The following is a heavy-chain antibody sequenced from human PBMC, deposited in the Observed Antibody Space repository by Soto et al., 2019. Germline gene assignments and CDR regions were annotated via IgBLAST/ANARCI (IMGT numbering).Heavy chain of an antibody. D-gene: IGHD6-13*01. J-gene: IGHJ2*01. CDR3: ARGWYSSSWQQHWYFDF. CDR2: IKQDGSEE. Sequence: SGGSLRLSCAASGFTFSSYWMTWVRQAPGKGLEWVANIKQDGSEEYYVDSVKGRFTISRDNAKNSLYLQMNSLRAEDTAVYYCARGWYSSSWQQHWYFDFWGRGTLVTLSS. CDR1: GFTFSSYW. V-gene: IGHV3-7*01.